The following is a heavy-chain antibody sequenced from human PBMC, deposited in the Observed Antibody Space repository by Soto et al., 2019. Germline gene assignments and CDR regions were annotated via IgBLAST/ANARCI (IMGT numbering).Heavy chain of an antibody. J-gene: IGHJ2*01. CDR1: GYTLAELS. CDR2: FDPEDGET. CDR3: ATDGVGRFLEWLSPRTTRGSFDL. D-gene: IGHD3-3*01. V-gene: IGHV1-24*01. Sequence: ASVKVSCKVSGYTLAELSMHWVRQAPGKGLEWMGGFDPEDGETIYAQKFQGRVTMTEDTSTDTAYIELSSLRSEDTAVYYCATDGVGRFLEWLSPRTTRGSFDLWGRGTLVTVAS.